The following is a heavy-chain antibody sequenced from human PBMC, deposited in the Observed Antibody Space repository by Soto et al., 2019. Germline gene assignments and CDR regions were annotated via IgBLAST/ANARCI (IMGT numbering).Heavy chain of an antibody. CDR2: MNPNSGNT. V-gene: IGHV1-8*01. CDR3: ARDRSERSSIVAAGPKPKGLAFDI. J-gene: IGHJ3*02. CDR1: GYTFTSYD. Sequence: ASVKVSCKASGYTFTSYDINWVRQATGQGLEWMGWMNPNSGNTGYAQKFQGRVTMTRNTSISTAYMELSSLRSEDTAVYYCARDRSERSSIVAAGPKPKGLAFDIRGQGTMVTVSS. D-gene: IGHD6-13*01.